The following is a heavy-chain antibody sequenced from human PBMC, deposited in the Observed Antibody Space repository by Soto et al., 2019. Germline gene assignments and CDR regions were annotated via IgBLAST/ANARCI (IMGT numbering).Heavy chain of an antibody. CDR2: IYWDDDK. CDR3: AHRLRVPLYDYIWGSYQDQVPDFDY. D-gene: IGHD3-16*02. V-gene: IGHV2-5*02. CDR1: GFSLSTSGVG. Sequence: SGPTLVNPTQTLTLTCPFSGFSLSTSGVGVGWIRQPPGKALEWLALIYWDDDKRYSPSLKSRLTITKDTSKNQVVLTMTNMDPVDTATYYCAHRLRVPLYDYIWGSYQDQVPDFDYWGQGTLVTVSS. J-gene: IGHJ4*02.